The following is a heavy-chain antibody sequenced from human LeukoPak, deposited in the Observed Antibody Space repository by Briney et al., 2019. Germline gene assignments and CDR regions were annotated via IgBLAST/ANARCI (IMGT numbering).Heavy chain of an antibody. CDR3: ARGTFGVVISPAYSYYGMDV. V-gene: IGHV3-74*01. CDR1: GFTFNTYR. D-gene: IGHD3-3*01. J-gene: IGHJ6*02. Sequence: GGSLRLSCGVSGFTFNTYRMHWVRQAPGKGLEWVSRIESDGTTTRYADSVKGRFTISRDNSKNTLFLQMNSLRAEDTAVYYCARGTFGVVISPAYSYYGMDVWGQGTTVTVSS. CDR2: IESDGTTT.